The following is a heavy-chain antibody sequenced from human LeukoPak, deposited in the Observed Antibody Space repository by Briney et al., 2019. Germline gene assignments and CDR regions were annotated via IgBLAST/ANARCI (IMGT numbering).Heavy chain of an antibody. D-gene: IGHD3-10*01. CDR2: ISSSSSYI. V-gene: IGHV3-21*01. Sequence: GGSLRLSCAASGFTVSSNYMSWVRQAPGKGLEWVSSISSSSSYIYYADSVKGRFTISRDNAKNSLYLQMNSLRAEDTAVYYCARDGMAMVRGVGDDAFDIWGQGTMVTVSS. J-gene: IGHJ3*02. CDR1: GFTVSSNY. CDR3: ARDGMAMVRGVGDDAFDI.